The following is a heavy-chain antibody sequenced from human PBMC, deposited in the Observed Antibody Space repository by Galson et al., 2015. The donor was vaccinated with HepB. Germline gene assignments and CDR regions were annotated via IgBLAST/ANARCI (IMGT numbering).Heavy chain of an antibody. J-gene: IGHJ6*02. V-gene: IGHV1-46*01. Sequence: SVKVSCKASGYTFTSYYMHWVRQAPGQGLEWMGIINPSGGSTSYAQKFQGRVTMTRDTSTSTVYMELSSLRSEDTAVYYCARGVVAVWLEGDYYGTDVWGQGNTVAVSS. CDR3: ARGVVAVWLEGDYYGTDV. CDR2: INPSGGST. D-gene: IGHD5-12*01. CDR1: GYTFTSYY.